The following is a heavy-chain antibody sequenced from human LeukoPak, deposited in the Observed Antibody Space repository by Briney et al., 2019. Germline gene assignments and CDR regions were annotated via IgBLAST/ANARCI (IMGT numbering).Heavy chain of an antibody. V-gene: IGHV3-30*02. J-gene: IGHJ4*02. D-gene: IGHD2-2*02. CDR2: IRYNGDKK. Sequence: GGSLRLSCAASGFSFSSYAMNWVRQAPGKGLDWVAFIRYNGDKKYYAESVKGRFIISRDNSKSTLNLQMNSLRVEDTAVYFCAKDTSDTPIEWGQGTLITVSS. CDR3: AKDTSDTPIE. CDR1: GFSFSSYA.